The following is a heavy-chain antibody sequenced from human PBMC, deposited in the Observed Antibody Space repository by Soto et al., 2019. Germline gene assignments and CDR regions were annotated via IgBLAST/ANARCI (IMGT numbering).Heavy chain of an antibody. V-gene: IGHV3-30*02. CDR1: GFIFSNNG. D-gene: IGHD3-10*02. CDR2: MSYDGSDT. Sequence: GGSLRPSCVGSGFIFSNNGMHWVRQTPGKGLEWVAFMSYDGSDTFYADSVKARFTISRDNSKNTLFLHMSNLRAEDTAMYYCTIVRVADSALDHWGQGTLVTVSS. CDR3: TIVRVADSALDH. J-gene: IGHJ4*02.